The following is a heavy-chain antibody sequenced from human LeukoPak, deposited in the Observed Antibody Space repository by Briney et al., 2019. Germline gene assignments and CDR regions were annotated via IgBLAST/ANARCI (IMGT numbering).Heavy chain of an antibody. J-gene: IGHJ4*02. D-gene: IGHD3-22*01. CDR3: AKSVSGYSFFDY. CDR2: TSVSGDST. CDR1: GFTFSSYA. Sequence: GGSLRLSCAASGFTFSSYAMSWVRLAPGKGLEWVSTTSVSGDSTYYADSVKGRFTISRDNSKNMLYLLMDSLRAEDTAVYYCAKSVSGYSFFDYWGQGTLVTVSS. V-gene: IGHV3-23*01.